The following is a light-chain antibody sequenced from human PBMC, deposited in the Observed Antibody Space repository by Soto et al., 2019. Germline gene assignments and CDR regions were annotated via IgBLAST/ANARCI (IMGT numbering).Light chain of an antibody. CDR2: DAS. CDR3: QQYNSYSYT. Sequence: DIRRTQSPSTLSASVGNRVTITCRASQSISSWLAWYQQKPGKAPKLLIYDASSLESGVPSRFSGSGSGTEFTLTISSLQPDDFATYYCQQYNSYSYTFGQGTKADIK. J-gene: IGKJ2*01. CDR1: QSISSW. V-gene: IGKV1-5*01.